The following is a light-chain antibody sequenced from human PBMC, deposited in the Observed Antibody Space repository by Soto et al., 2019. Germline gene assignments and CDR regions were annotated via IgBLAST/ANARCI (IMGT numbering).Light chain of an antibody. J-gene: IGLJ2*01. CDR1: SSNIGSNY. CDR3: SSYRFSGTLV. V-gene: IGLV1-47*01. Sequence: QSVLTQPPSASGTPGQTVTISCSGSSSNIGSNYVYWYQQLPGTAPKLLISKNNQRPSGVPGRFSGSRSGTSASLAITGLRAEDEADYYCSSYRFSGTLVFGGGTKVTVL. CDR2: KNN.